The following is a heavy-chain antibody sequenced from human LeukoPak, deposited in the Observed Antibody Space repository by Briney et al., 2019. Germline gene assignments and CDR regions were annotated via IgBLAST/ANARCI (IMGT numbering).Heavy chain of an antibody. V-gene: IGHV4-30-2*01. J-gene: IGHJ3*02. CDR1: GGSISSGGYY. CDR3: ASSSEITIFGVVIQGNAFDI. D-gene: IGHD3-3*01. Sequence: SQILSLTCTVSGGSISSGGYYWSWIRQPPGKGLEWIGYMYQSGSTYYNPSLKSRVTISVGRSKNQFSLNLNSVTAADTAVYYCASSSEITIFGVVIQGNAFDIWGQGTMVTVSS. CDR2: MYQSGST.